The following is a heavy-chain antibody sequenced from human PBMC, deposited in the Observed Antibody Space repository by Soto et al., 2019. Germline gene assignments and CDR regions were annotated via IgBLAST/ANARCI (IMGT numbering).Heavy chain of an antibody. CDR2: NLPIFGRT. D-gene: IGHD5-18*01. V-gene: IGHV1-69*01. J-gene: IGHJ4*02. CDR1: GDIFSSNA. Sequence: QVQLVQSGGEVKKPGSSVKVTCKASGDIFSSNAISWVRQAPGQGLEWMGGNLPIFGRTNYAQKFQGRVTITADESTRTAYMELSSLKSEDTAVYYCATGGRGYSYAPRFYFEYWGQGTLVTVSS. CDR3: ATGGRGYSYAPRFYFEY.